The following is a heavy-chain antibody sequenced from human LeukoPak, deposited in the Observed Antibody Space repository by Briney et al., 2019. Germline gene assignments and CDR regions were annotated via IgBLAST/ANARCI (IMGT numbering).Heavy chain of an antibody. V-gene: IGHV3-43*02. CDR2: MSGFVGGI. CDR1: LFTLDDYA. J-gene: IGHJ4*02. Sequence: GGALRLSCAASLFTLDDYAMHWVRHALGKGREWVGFMSGFVGGIYYAEFVKGRFTIYRDNRKNSLYLQMNSLRTEDTALYYCAKDYGDYKFDYWGQGTLVTVSS. D-gene: IGHD4-17*01. CDR3: AKDYGDYKFDY.